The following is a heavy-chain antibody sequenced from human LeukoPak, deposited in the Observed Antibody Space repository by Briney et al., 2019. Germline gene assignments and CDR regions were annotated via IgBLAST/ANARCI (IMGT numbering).Heavy chain of an antibody. CDR3: ARESYWGSSGKGFDS. Sequence: GGSLRLSCAASGFTVSSSYMSWVRQAPGKGLEWVSYISSPSTNIYYVDSVKGRFTISRDNAKNTMYLQMNSLRDEDTAVYYCARESYWGSSGKGFDSWGQGTLVTVSS. V-gene: IGHV3-48*02. CDR2: ISSPSTNI. J-gene: IGHJ4*02. CDR1: GFTVSSSY. D-gene: IGHD7-27*01.